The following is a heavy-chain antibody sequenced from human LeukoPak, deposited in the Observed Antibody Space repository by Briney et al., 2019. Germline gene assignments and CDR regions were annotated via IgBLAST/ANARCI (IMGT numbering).Heavy chain of an antibody. Sequence: GGSLRLSCAASGFTFSSYGMHWVRQAPGKGLEWVAFIRYDGTNKYYAKSVKGRFTISRDTSRNTLYLQMNSLRPEDTAVYYCAKDLMRDRWFGESWGQGTLVTVSS. V-gene: IGHV3-30*02. CDR1: GFTFSSYG. J-gene: IGHJ5*02. CDR3: AKDLMRDRWFGES. D-gene: IGHD3-10*01. CDR2: IRYDGTNK.